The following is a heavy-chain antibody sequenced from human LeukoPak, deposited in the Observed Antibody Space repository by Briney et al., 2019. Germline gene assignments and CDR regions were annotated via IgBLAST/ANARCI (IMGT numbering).Heavy chain of an antibody. CDR1: GYSISSGYY. CDR3: ASDRIEVDAFDI. D-gene: IGHD2-15*01. Sequence: PSETLSLTCTVSGYSISSGYYWGWIRQPPGKGLEWIGRIYTSGSTNYNPSLKSRVTISVDTSKNQFSLKLSSVTAADTAVYYCASDRIEVDAFDIWGQGTMVTVSS. J-gene: IGHJ3*02. V-gene: IGHV4-38-2*02. CDR2: IYTSGST.